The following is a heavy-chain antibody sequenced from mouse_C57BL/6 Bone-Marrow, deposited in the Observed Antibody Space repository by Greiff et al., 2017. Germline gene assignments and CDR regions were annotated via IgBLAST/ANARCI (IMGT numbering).Heavy chain of an antibody. CDR1: GYTFTSYW. J-gene: IGHJ3*01. V-gene: IGHV1-69*01. Sequence: QVQLKQPGAELVMPGASVKLSCKASGYTFTSYWMHWVKQRPGQGLEWIGEIDPSDSYTNYNQKFKGKSTLTVDKSSSTAYMQLSSLTSEDSAVYYCARENYYGSSAWFAYWGQGTLVTVSA. CDR3: ARENYYGSSAWFAY. D-gene: IGHD1-1*01. CDR2: IDPSDSYT.